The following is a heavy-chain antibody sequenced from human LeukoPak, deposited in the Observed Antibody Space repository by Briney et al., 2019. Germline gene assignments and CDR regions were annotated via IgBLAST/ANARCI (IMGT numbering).Heavy chain of an antibody. CDR1: GGTLSSYA. V-gene: IGHV1-69*05. CDR2: IIPIFGTA. CDR3: SRDSAGFLATGDDAY. Sequence: SVKVSCKASGGTLSSYAISWVRQAPGQGLEWMGSIIPIFGTANYAQKFQGSVTITTDESTSTAYMELSSLRSEDTGVYYCSRDSAGFLATGDDAYWGQGTLVTVSS. D-gene: IGHD4-17*01. J-gene: IGHJ4*02.